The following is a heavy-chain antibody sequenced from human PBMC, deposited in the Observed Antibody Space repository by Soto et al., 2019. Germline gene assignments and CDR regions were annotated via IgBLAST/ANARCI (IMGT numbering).Heavy chain of an antibody. V-gene: IGHV1-18*01. CDR2: ISAYNGNT. Sequence: GDGLTSSGLRWPHHDPGQGLEWMGWISAYNGNTNYAQKLQGRVTMTTDTSTSTAYMEVRSLRSDDTAVYYCVVDYKDRSGYWGHWGQGTLVTVSS. D-gene: IGHD2-2*03. J-gene: IGHJ4*02. CDR3: VVDYKDRSGYWGH. CDR1: GDGLTSSG.